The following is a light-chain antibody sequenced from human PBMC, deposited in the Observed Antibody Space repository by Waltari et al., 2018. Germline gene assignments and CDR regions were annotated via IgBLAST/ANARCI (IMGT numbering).Light chain of an antibody. Sequence: IQMTQSPSSLSASIGDTVTITCRASRDIANNLNWYQQQSGKAPKLLIYSAASLQSGVPSRFSGSGSGTDFSLTISSLQPEDFATYYCQQGYDFPCTFGRGTKVEIK. V-gene: IGKV1-6*02. CDR1: RDIANN. CDR3: QQGYDFPCT. J-gene: IGKJ4*01. CDR2: SAA.